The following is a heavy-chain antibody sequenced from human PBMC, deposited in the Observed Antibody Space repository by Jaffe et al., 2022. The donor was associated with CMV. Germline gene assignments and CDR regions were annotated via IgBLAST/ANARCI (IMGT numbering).Heavy chain of an antibody. CDR2: IYYSGST. Sequence: QVQLQESGPGLVKPSETLSLTCTVSGGSVSNGIYSWSWIRQTPGKGLEWIGFIYYSGSTNYNPSLKSRVTISVDTSENQFSLKLSSVTAADTAVYYCARRVGYYSGGSSGDSFYAWLDPWGQGTLVTVSS. D-gene: IGHD2-15*01. V-gene: IGHV4-61*01. CDR1: GGSVSNGIYS. CDR3: ARRVGYYSGGSSGDSFYAWLDP. J-gene: IGHJ5*02.